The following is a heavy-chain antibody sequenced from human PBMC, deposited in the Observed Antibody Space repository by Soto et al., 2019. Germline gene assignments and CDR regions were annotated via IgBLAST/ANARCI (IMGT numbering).Heavy chain of an antibody. J-gene: IGHJ4*02. CDR2: IYWNDDK. D-gene: IGHD3-22*01. CDR3: AHRRCYYDSSGYYYGYYYFDY. V-gene: IGHV2-5*01. CDR1: GFSLSTSGVG. Sequence: QITLKESGPTLVKPTQTLTLTCTFSGFSLSTSGVGVGWIRQPPGKALEWLALIYWNDDKRYSPSLKSRLTITKDTSKNQVVLTMTNMDPVDTATYYCAHRRCYYDSSGYYYGYYYFDYWGQGTLVTVSS.